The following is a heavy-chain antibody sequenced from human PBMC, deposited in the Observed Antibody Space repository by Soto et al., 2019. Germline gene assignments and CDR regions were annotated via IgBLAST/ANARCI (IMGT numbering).Heavy chain of an antibody. V-gene: IGHV1-69*01. D-gene: IGHD2-21*01. J-gene: IGHJ6*02. CDR1: GGTFSNYA. CDR2: IIPIVGTG. Sequence: QVQLVQSGAEVRKPGSSVTVSCKASGGTFSNYAISWVRQAPGQGLEWMGGIIPIVGTGSYAQKFQGRVTITADEPTTTASTELSSLRLEDTAAYYSARVVIPGPPASTKYEYRVDGWGPGTTVTVSS. CDR3: ARVVIPGPPASTKYEYRVDG.